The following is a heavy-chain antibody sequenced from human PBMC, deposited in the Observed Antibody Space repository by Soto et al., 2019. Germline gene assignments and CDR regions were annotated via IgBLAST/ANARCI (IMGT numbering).Heavy chain of an antibody. CDR1: GFSVSSNY. V-gene: IGHV3-53*01. J-gene: IGHJ4*02. Sequence: GRSRRLSCSPSGFSVSSNYMSWVHQAPGKGLEWVSVIYSDGRIYYAESVKGRFTISRDNSKNTLYLQMTSLRAEYTAVCYCARGSCSSTSSYTTPFEYWGPGTLVNVSS. CDR3: ARGSCSSTSSYTTPFEY. CDR2: IYSDGRI. D-gene: IGHD2-2*02.